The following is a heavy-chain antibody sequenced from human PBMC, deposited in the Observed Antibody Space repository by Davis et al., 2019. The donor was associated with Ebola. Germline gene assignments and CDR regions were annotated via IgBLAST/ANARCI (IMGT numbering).Heavy chain of an antibody. J-gene: IGHJ4*02. CDR1: GFTFSDYY. CDR2: ISSSGSTI. CDR3: ARVTQWLAPGPFDY. Sequence: GESLKISCAASGFTFSDYYMSWIRQAPGKGLEWVSYISSSGSTIYYADSVKGRFTISRDNAKNSLYLQMNSLRAEDTAVYYCARVTQWLAPGPFDYWGQGTLVTVSS. D-gene: IGHD6-19*01. V-gene: IGHV3-11*04.